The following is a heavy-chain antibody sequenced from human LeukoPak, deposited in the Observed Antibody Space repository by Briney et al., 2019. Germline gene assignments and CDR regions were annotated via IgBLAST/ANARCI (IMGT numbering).Heavy chain of an antibody. CDR3: ARGDASGWSY. J-gene: IGHJ4*02. D-gene: IGHD6-19*01. CDR2: IKVDGSAK. Sequence: GGSLRLSCAASGFIFSTYWMNWVRQAPGKGLEWVANIKVDGSAKYYVDSVKGRFTISRDNAKNSLYLQMNSLRDEDTAVYYCARGDASGWSYWGQGTLVTVSS. V-gene: IGHV3-7*02. CDR1: GFIFSTYW.